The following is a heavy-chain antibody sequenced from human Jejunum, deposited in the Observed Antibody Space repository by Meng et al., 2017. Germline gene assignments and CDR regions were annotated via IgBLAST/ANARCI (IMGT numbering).Heavy chain of an antibody. D-gene: IGHD1-26*01. CDR2: IVPNSGGT. CDR3: ARTWDQDRGSYFGY. V-gene: IGHV1-2*02. Sequence: ASVKVSCKASGYTFTDYYLHWVRQAPGQGLEWMGWIVPNSGGTNYAQKFQGRVTMTRDTSISTAYMELTSLTSDDTAVYFCARTWDQDRGSYFGYWGQGALVTVSS. CDR1: GYTFTDYY. J-gene: IGHJ4*02.